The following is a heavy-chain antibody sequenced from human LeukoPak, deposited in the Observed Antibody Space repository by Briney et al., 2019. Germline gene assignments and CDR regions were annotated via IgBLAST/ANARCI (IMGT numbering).Heavy chain of an antibody. D-gene: IGHD4-23*01. J-gene: IGHJ4*02. CDR1: GGSFSGYY. Sequence: SETLSLTCAVYGGSFSGYYWSWIRQPLGKGLEWIGEINHSGSTNYNPSLKSRVTISVDTSKNQFSLKLSSVTAADTAVYYCARPYGGTSFDYWGQGTLVTVSS. V-gene: IGHV4-34*01. CDR2: INHSGST. CDR3: ARPYGGTSFDY.